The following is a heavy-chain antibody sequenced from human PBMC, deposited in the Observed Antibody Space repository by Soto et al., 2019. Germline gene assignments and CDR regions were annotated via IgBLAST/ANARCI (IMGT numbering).Heavy chain of an antibody. V-gene: IGHV2-5*02. J-gene: IGHJ4*02. Sequence: QITLKESGPTLVKPTQTLTLTCTFSGFSFNSIGLGVGWIRQPPGKALEWLALIYWDDDKRYSPSLKSRLTITKDTSKNQVVLTMTNMDPVDTGTYYCALLIDYRSSSYFDYWGQGTLVSVSS. CDR2: IYWDDDK. CDR1: GFSFNSIGLG. D-gene: IGHD3-10*01. CDR3: ALLIDYRSSSYFDY.